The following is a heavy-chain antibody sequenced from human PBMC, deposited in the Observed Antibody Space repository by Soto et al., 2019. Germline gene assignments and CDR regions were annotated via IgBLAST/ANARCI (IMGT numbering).Heavy chain of an antibody. V-gene: IGHV3-11*06. D-gene: IGHD5-18*01. CDR2: ISSSSYT. J-gene: IGHJ3*02. CDR3: ARAATAYDAFDI. Sequence: LRLSCAASGFTFSDDYMSWIRQAPGKGLEWVSYISSSSYTNYADSVKGRFTISRDNAKNSLYLQMNSLRAEDTAVYYCARAATAYDAFDIWGRGTMVTVSS. CDR1: GFTFSDDY.